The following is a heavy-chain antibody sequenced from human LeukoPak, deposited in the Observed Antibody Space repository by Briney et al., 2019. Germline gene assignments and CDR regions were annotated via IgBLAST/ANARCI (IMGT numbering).Heavy chain of an antibody. V-gene: IGHV3-74*01. J-gene: IGHJ4*02. CDR3: ASTSASG. CDR1: GFTFSSYW. Sequence: GGSLRLSCAVSGFTFSSYWMHWVRQAPGKGLEWVSRINNDGSSTVYADSVKGRFTISRDNAKDTLYLQMNSLRAEDTAVYYCASTSASGWGQGTLVTVSS. CDR2: INNDGSST. D-gene: IGHD3-10*01.